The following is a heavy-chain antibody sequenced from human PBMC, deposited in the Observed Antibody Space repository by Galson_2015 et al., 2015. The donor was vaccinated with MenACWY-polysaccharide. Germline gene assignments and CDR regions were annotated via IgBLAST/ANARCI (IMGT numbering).Heavy chain of an antibody. CDR2: IYWGNDQ. CDR3: AHIMITFGGVANLDAFDV. Sequence: PAPVTPTQTLALTCTFSGFSLSTSEVGVAWVRQPPGKALEWLAIIYWGNDQCYSPSLRSRLTITKDTSKDQVVLIMSNMDPVDTATYYCAHIMITFGGVANLDAFDVWGQGTMVTVSS. V-gene: IGHV2-5*02. D-gene: IGHD3-16*01. CDR1: GFSLSTSEVG. J-gene: IGHJ3*01.